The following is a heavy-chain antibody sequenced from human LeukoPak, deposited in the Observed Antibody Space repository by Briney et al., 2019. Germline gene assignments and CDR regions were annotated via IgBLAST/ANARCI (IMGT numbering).Heavy chain of an antibody. Sequence: GASVKVSCKASGYTFTSYDIHWVRQANGQGLEWMGWMNPNSGNTGYAQKFQGRVTITRNTSISTAYMELSSLRSEDTAVYYCARVGSEAAAGRYYYYYYMDVWGKGTTVTVSS. V-gene: IGHV1-8*03. CDR1: GYTFTSYD. CDR3: ARVGSEAAAGRYYYYYYMDV. J-gene: IGHJ6*03. CDR2: MNPNSGNT. D-gene: IGHD6-13*01.